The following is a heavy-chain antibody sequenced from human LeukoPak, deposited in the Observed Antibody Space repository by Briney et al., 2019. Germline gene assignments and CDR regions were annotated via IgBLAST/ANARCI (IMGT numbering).Heavy chain of an antibody. Sequence: GESLKISCKGSGYSFTSYWIGWVSQMPGKGLEWMVIIYPGDSDTRYSPSFQGQVTISADKFISTAYLQWSSLKASDTAMYYCARPPSVTTNDFDYWGQGTLVTVSS. V-gene: IGHV5-51*01. D-gene: IGHD4-11*01. J-gene: IGHJ4*02. CDR2: IYPGDSDT. CDR1: GYSFTSYW. CDR3: ARPPSVTTNDFDY.